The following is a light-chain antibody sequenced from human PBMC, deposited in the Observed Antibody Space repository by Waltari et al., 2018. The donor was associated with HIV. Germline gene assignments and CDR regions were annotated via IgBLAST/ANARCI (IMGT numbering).Light chain of an antibody. CDR3: QSYDSSLSGYV. J-gene: IGLJ1*01. Sequence: QSVLTQPPSVSGAPEQRVTISCTGSSSNIGAGYDVHWYQQLPGTAPQRPSYENTSRPKGVPDRVSVSKAGTAASLAITGLQAEDEADYYCQSYDSSLSGYVFGTGTKVTVL. CDR2: ENT. CDR1: SSNIGAGYD. V-gene: IGLV1-40*01.